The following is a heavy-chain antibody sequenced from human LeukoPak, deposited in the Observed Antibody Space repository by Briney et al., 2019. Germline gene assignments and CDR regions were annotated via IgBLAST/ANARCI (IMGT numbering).Heavy chain of an antibody. Sequence: SQTLSLTCAISGDSVSSNNVDWHWIRQSPSRGVEWLGKTYYRSNWYNDYAVSVKSRITINPYTSKNQFSLQLNSVTPEDTAVYYCARSRDYAFDYWGQGALVTVSS. CDR2: TYYRSNWYN. V-gene: IGHV6-1*01. D-gene: IGHD4-17*01. J-gene: IGHJ4*02. CDR3: ARSRDYAFDY. CDR1: GDSVSSNNVD.